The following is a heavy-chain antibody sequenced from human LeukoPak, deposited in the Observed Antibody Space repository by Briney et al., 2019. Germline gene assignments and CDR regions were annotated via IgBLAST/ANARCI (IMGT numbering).Heavy chain of an antibody. CDR3: ARDGYCSGGSCYPGAFDI. J-gene: IGHJ3*02. CDR1: GFTFSSYS. V-gene: IGHV3-21*01. D-gene: IGHD2-15*01. Sequence: GGSLRLSCAVSGFTFSSYSMNWVRQAPGKGLEWVSSISSSSSYIYYADSVKGRFTISRDNAKNSLYLQMNSLRAEDTAVYYCARDGYCSGGSCYPGAFDIWGQGTMVTVSS. CDR2: ISSSSSYI.